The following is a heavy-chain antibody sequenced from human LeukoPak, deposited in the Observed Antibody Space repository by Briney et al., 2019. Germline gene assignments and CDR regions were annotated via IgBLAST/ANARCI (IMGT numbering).Heavy chain of an antibody. J-gene: IGHJ4*02. V-gene: IGHV3-23*01. CDR1: GFTFSSYG. CDR2: ISGSGGST. D-gene: IGHD3-22*01. CDR3: AKDWEYSSGYYSRENYFDY. Sequence: PGGSLRLSCAASGFTFSSYGMSWVRQAPGKGLEWVSAISGSGGSTYYADSVKGRFTISRDNSKNTLYLQMNSLRAEDTAVYYCAKDWEYSSGYYSRENYFDYWGQGTLVTVSS.